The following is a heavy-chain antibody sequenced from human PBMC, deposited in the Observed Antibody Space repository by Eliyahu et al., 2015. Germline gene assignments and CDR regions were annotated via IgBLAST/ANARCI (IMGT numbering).Heavy chain of an antibody. CDR3: ARAQVYGSVFDY. J-gene: IGHJ4*02. Sequence: QXQLQXSGPGLVKPSQXLSXXCXVSXXSISSGGYYWSWIRQHPGKGLEWIGYIYYSGSTYYNPSLKSRVTISVDTSKNQFSLKLSSVTAADTAVYYCARAQVYGSVFDYWGQGTLVTVSS. CDR1: XXSISSGGYY. D-gene: IGHD4-17*01. CDR2: IYYSGST. V-gene: IGHV4-31*03.